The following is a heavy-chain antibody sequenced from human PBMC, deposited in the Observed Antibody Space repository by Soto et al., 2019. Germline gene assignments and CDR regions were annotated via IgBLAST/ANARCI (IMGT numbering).Heavy chain of an antibody. J-gene: IGHJ3*02. CDR1: GFTFSSYA. Sequence: EVQLLESGGGLVQPGGSLRLSCAASGFTFSSYAMSWVRQAPGKGLEWVSAISGSGGSTYYADSVKGRFTISRDNSKNTLYLQMNSLRAEDTAVYYCAKDLEQWLVQGGAFAIWGQGTMVTVSS. V-gene: IGHV3-23*01. CDR2: ISGSGGST. D-gene: IGHD6-19*01. CDR3: AKDLEQWLVQGGAFAI.